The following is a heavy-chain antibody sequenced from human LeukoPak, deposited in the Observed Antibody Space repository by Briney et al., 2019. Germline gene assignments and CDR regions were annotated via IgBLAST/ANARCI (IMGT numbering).Heavy chain of an antibody. J-gene: IGHJ4*02. Sequence: ASVKVSCKASGFTFTDYYIHWLRQAPGQGLEWMGWINSNSGDSKYAQKFQGRVTMTRDTSISTANMEMRDLRSDDTAVYYCARSFSIAVAGTLFYWGQGTLVTVSS. CDR3: ARSFSIAVAGTLFY. D-gene: IGHD6-19*01. V-gene: IGHV1-2*02. CDR1: GFTFTDYY. CDR2: INSNSGDS.